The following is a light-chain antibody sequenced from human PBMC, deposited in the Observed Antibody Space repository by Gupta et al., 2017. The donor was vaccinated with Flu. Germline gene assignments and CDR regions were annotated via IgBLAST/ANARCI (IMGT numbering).Light chain of an antibody. J-gene: IGLJ3*02. Sequence: ALTQPAPASGPLRQSTTISCPGPSSDSGGYNYVSYSQQHPGTPPILIFYDTAQRPSGTSDLCAASYAGTTALTITTCLQAEDDAYYCCPYSNISLILVFGGGTKLTVL. CDR1: SSDSGGYNY. V-gene: IGLV2-14*03. CDR3: PYSNISLILV. CDR2: DTA.